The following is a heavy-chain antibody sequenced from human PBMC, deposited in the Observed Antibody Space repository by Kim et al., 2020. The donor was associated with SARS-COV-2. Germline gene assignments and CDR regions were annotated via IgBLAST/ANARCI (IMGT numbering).Heavy chain of an antibody. J-gene: IGHJ6*04. CDR2: ISGSGGST. Sequence: GGSLRLSCAASGFTFSSYAMSWVRQAPGKGLEWVSAISGSGGSTYYAYSLKVRFTISRDNSKKKLYLQMNSLRAEDTAVYYCAKAILPQCYDILTNYYYYGMDVWGKGTAVTVAS. CDR3: AKAILPQCYDILTNYYYYGMDV. D-gene: IGHD3-9*01. CDR1: GFTFSSYA. V-gene: IGHV3-23*01.